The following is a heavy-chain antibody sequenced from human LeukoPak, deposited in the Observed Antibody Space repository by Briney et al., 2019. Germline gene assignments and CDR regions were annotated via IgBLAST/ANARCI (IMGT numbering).Heavy chain of an antibody. J-gene: IGHJ4*02. CDR2: ISYDGSNK. CDR1: GFTFSSYA. V-gene: IGHV3-30*04. D-gene: IGHD3-22*01. CDR3: ARAVAMIVVVITPIDY. Sequence: GGSLRLSSAASGFTFSSYAMHWVRQAPGKGLKWVAVISYDGSNKYYADSVKGRFTISRDNSKNTLYLQMNSLRAEDTAVYYCARAVAMIVVVITPIDYWGQGTLVTVSS.